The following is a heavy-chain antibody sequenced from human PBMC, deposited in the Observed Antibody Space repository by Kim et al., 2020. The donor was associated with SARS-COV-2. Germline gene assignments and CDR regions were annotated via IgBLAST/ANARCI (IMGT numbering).Heavy chain of an antibody. CDR3: ARRDQRTVYYYGSGRGKGYFDL. CDR1: GGSISSSSYY. J-gene: IGHJ2*01. D-gene: IGHD3-10*01. V-gene: IGHV4-39*01. CDR2: IYYSGST. Sequence: SETLSLTCTVSGGSISSSSYYWGWIRQPPGKGLEWIGSIYYSGSTYYNPSLKSRVTISVDTSKNQFSLKLSSVTAADTAVYYCARRDQRTVYYYGSGRGKGYFDLWGRGTLVTVSS.